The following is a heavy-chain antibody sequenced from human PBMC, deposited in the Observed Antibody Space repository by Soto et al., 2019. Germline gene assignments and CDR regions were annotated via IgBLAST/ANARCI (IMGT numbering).Heavy chain of an antibody. V-gene: IGHV1-3*01. CDR2: INAGNGNT. CDR1: GYTFTSYA. Sequence: GASVKVSCKASGYTFTSYAMHWVRQAPGQRLEWMGWINAGNGNTKYSQKFQGRVTITRDTSASTAYMELSSLRSEDTAVYYCARGVTRRITIFGVEYNWFDPWGQGTLVTVSS. CDR3: ARGVTRRITIFGVEYNWFDP. D-gene: IGHD3-3*01. J-gene: IGHJ5*02.